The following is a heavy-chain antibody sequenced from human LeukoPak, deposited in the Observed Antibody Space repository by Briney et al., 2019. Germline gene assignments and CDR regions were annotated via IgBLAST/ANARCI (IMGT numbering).Heavy chain of an antibody. D-gene: IGHD6-13*01. CDR2: ISYDGSNK. J-gene: IGHJ4*02. V-gene: IGHV3-30-3*01. CDR1: GFTFSSYA. CDR3: ARDRDRSSWYAHGKLDY. Sequence: GGSLRLSCAASGFTFSSYAMHWVRQAPGKGLEWVAVISYDGSNKYYADSVKGRFTISRDNSKNTLYLQMNSLRAEDTAVYYCARDRDRSSWYAHGKLDYWGQGTLVPVSS.